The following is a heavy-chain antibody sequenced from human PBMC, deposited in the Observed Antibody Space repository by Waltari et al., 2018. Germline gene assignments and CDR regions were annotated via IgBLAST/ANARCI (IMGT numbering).Heavy chain of an antibody. CDR2: IIPIFGTA. J-gene: IGHJ4*02. Sequence: QVQLVQSGAEVKKPGSSVKVSCKASGGTFSSYAISWVRQAPGQGLGWMGGIIPIFGTANYAQRFQGRVTITADESTSTAYMELSSLRSEDTAVYYCARKGYPMGGQLGYFDYWGQGTLVTVSS. CDR1: GGTFSSYA. V-gene: IGHV1-69*01. D-gene: IGHD1-1*01. CDR3: ARKGYPMGGQLGYFDY.